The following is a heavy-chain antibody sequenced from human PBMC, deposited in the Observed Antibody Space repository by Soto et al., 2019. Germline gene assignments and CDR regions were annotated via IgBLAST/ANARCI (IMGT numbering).Heavy chain of an antibody. CDR3: ARVDRGTATTVVDAFDI. CDR1: GGFVSSGSYY. CDR2: MSHSGGT. J-gene: IGHJ3*02. D-gene: IGHD1-1*01. Sequence: QVQLQQWGAGLLKPSETLSLTCAVYGGFVSSGSYYWSWIRQPPGKGLEWIGEMSHSGGTHFNPSPKGRVTISLDTSKTQSSLKMGSGTAADTALYYCARVDRGTATTVVDAFDIWGPGTMVTVSS. V-gene: IGHV4-34*01.